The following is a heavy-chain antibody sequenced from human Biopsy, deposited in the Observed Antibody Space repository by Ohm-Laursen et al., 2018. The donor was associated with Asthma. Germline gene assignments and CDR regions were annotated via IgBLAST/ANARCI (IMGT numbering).Heavy chain of an antibody. V-gene: IGHV4-61*01. CDR1: GGSVSSGSHY. CDR2: ISYSGST. CDR3: VRAVRNEQWLAPFDY. J-gene: IGHJ4*02. Sequence: SDTLSLTWTVSGGSVSSGSHYWSWIRQPPGKGLEWIGYISYSGSTNYNPSLKSRITMSVDTSKNRMFLELTSVTAADTAIYYCVRAVRNEQWLAPFDYWGQGTLVTVSS. D-gene: IGHD6-19*01.